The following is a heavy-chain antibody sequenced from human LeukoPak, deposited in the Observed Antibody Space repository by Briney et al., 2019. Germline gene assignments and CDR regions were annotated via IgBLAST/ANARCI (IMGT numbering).Heavy chain of an antibody. CDR3: AKDSLTIFGVAPSYFDY. D-gene: IGHD3-3*01. Sequence: GGSLRLSCAASGFTFSSYAMSWVRQAPGKGLEWVSAISGSGGSTYYADSVKGRFTISRDNSKNTLYLQMNSLRAEDTAVYYCAKDSLTIFGVAPSYFDYWGQGTLVTVSS. CDR1: GFTFSSYA. J-gene: IGHJ4*02. CDR2: ISGSGGST. V-gene: IGHV3-23*01.